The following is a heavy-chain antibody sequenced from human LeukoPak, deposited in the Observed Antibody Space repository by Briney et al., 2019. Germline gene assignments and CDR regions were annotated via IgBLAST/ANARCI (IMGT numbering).Heavy chain of an antibody. CDR1: GGSISSYY. Sequence: SETLSLTCAVSGGSISSYYWSWIRQPPGKGLEWIGYIYYSGSTNYSPSLKSRVTISVDTSKNQFSLKLSSVTAADTAVYYCARRASMGSWYFFDYWGQGALVTVSS. J-gene: IGHJ4*02. CDR3: ARRASMGSWYFFDY. D-gene: IGHD2-15*01. V-gene: IGHV4-59*08. CDR2: IYYSGST.